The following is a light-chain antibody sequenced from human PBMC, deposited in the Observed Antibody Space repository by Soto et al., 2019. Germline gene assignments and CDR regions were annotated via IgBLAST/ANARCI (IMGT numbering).Light chain of an antibody. V-gene: IGKV3-11*01. J-gene: IGKJ4*01. CDR1: QSVSSY. CDR2: DAS. Sequence: EIVLTQSPATLSLSPGERATLSCRAGQSVSSYLAWYQQKPGQAPRLLIYDASNRATGIPARFSGSGSGTDFTLTISSLEPEDFAVYYCQQRSNWPPGLTFGGGTKVEI. CDR3: QQRSNWPPGLT.